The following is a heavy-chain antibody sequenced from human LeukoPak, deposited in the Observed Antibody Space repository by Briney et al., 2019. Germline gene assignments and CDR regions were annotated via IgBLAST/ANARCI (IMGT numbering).Heavy chain of an antibody. J-gene: IGHJ4*02. D-gene: IGHD2-15*01. Sequence: GGSLRLSCAASGFTFSDYYMSWIRQAPGKGLEWVAVISYDGSNKYYADSVKGRFTISRDNSKNTLYLQMNSLRAEDTAVYYCLVVAATTFDYWGQGTLVTVSS. CDR1: GFTFSDYY. CDR2: ISYDGSNK. V-gene: IGHV3-30-3*01. CDR3: LVVAATTFDY.